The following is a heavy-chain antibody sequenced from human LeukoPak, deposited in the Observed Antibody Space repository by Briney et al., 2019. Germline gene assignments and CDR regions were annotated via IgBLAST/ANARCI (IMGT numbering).Heavy chain of an antibody. V-gene: IGHV3-33*01. CDR1: GFTFSSYG. J-gene: IGHJ4*02. Sequence: GRSLRLSCAASGFTFSSYGMHWVRQAPGKGLEWVAVIWYDGSNKYYADSVKGRFTISRDNSKNTLYLQMNSLRAEDTAVYYCVRDLKITMVRGVTPPDYWGQGTLVTVSS. D-gene: IGHD3-10*01. CDR3: VRDLKITMVRGVTPPDY. CDR2: IWYDGSNK.